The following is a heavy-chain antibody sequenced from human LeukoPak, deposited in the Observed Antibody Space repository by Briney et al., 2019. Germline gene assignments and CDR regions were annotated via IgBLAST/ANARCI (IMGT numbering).Heavy chain of an antibody. CDR2: IIPIFGTA. CDR3: ARDRVFKQWLVREYGMDV. D-gene: IGHD6-19*01. V-gene: IGHV1-69*05. Sequence: ASVKVSCKASGYTFTRYGISWVRQAPGQGLEWMGGIIPIFGTANYAQKFQGRVMITTDESTSTAYMELSSLRSEDTAVYYCARDRVFKQWLVREYGMDVWGQGTTVTVSS. J-gene: IGHJ6*02. CDR1: GYTFTRYG.